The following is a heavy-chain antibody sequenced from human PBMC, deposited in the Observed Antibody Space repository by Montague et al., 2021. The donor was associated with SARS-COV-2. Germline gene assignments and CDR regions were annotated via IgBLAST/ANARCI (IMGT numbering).Heavy chain of an antibody. CDR2: IYYSGST. Sequence: SETRSLTCTVSGGSISSSSYYWGWIRQPPGKGLEWIGSIYYSGSTYYNPSLKSRVTISVDTSKNQFSLKLSSVTAADTAVYYCARQENSSGWFKPDAFDIWGQGTVATVSS. J-gene: IGHJ3*02. V-gene: IGHV4-39*01. CDR1: GGSISSSSYY. CDR3: ARQENSSGWFKPDAFDI. D-gene: IGHD6-19*01.